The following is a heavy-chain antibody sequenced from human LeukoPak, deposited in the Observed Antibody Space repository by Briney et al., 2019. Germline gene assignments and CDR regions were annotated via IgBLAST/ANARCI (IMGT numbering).Heavy chain of an antibody. D-gene: IGHD6-13*01. J-gene: IGHJ4*02. CDR3: ARDPDPLGEQQLVDY. CDR1: GYTFTGYY. V-gene: IGHV1-2*02. CDR2: INPNSGGT. Sequence: ASVKVSCKASGYTFTGYYMHWVRQAPGQGLEWMGWINPNSGGTNYAQKFQGRVTMTRDTSISTAYMELSRLRSDDTAVYYCARDPDPLGEQQLVDYWGQGTLVTVSS.